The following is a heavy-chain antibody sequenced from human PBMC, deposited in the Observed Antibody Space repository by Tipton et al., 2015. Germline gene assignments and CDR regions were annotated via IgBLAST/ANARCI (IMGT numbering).Heavy chain of an antibody. D-gene: IGHD4-11*01. CDR2: IFNSGTT. Sequence: GLVKPSETLSVICSVSGDSVRVNRYYWTWIRQPPGKGLEWIGHIFNSGTTNYNPSLKSRVTISVDTSKNQFSLRLASVTAADTAVYYCAASTVNTMDYEYLGLDVWGQGTTVIVSS. CDR1: GDSVRVNRYY. V-gene: IGHV4-61*01. J-gene: IGHJ6*02. CDR3: AASTVNTMDYEYLGLDV.